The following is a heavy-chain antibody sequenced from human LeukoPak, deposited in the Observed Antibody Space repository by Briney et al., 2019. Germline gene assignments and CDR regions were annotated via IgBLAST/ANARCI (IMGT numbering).Heavy chain of an antibody. V-gene: IGHV4-34*01. D-gene: IGHD3-22*01. Sequence: SETLSLTCAVYGGSFSGYYWSWIRQPPGKGLEWIGEINHSGSTNYNPSLKSRVTISVDTSKNQFSLKLSFVTAADTAVYYCARNVNYYDSSGYPLPWGQGTLVTVSS. CDR3: ARNVNYYDSSGYPLP. J-gene: IGHJ5*02. CDR2: INHSGST. CDR1: GGSFSGYY.